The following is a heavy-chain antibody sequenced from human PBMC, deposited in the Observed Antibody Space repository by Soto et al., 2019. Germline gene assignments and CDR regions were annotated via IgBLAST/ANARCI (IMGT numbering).Heavy chain of an antibody. CDR2: ISFDGSQK. V-gene: IGHV3-30*03. J-gene: IGHJ6*02. CDR1: GFTFNTFA. D-gene: IGHD1-7*01. Sequence: QVQLVESGGGVVQPGRSLRLSCVASGFTFNTFAMHWVRQAPGKGLEWVAVISFDGSQKYYADSVQGRFDISRDNSKNTLXXXXXXXRXXXXXXXXXXXXXXXXXPYKIKNYFFYALDVWGQGTTVTVSS. CDR3: XXXXXXXXPYKIKNYFFYALDV.